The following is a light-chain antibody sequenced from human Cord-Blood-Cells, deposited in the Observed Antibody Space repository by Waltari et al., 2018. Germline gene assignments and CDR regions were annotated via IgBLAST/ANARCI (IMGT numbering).Light chain of an antibody. CDR3: CSYAGSSTWV. CDR1: SSDVVSSNL. CDR2: EGS. J-gene: IGLJ3*02. Sequence: QSALTPPASVSGSPGQSITIPCTGNSSDVVSSNLVSWYQQHPGKAPKLMIYEGSKRPSVFSNRFSGSKSGNTAYLTISGLQAEDEADYYCCSYAGSSTWVFGGGTKLTVL. V-gene: IGLV2-23*01.